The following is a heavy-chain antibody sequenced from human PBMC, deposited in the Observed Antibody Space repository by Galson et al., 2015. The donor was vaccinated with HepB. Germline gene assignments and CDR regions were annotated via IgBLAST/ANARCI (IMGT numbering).Heavy chain of an antibody. J-gene: IGHJ3*02. V-gene: IGHV3-30*18. CDR2: ISYDGNNK. CDR3: AKDFPAGAFDI. CDR1: GFTFSSYG. Sequence: SLRLSCAASGFTFSSYGMHWVRQAPGKGLEWVAVISYDGNNKYYADSVEGRFTISRDNSKNTLYLQMNSLRAEDTAVYYCAKDFPAGAFDIWGQGTMVTVSS. D-gene: IGHD6-25*01.